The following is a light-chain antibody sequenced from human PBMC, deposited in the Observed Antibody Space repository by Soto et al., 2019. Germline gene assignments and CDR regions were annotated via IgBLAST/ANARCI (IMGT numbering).Light chain of an antibody. CDR1: SSNIGAGYD. J-gene: IGLJ1*01. CDR3: QSYDSSVRGV. CDR2: GNI. Sequence: QSVLTQPPSVSGAPGQRVTISCTGSSSNIGAGYDVHWYQQLPGTAPKLLIYGNINRPSGVPDRFSGSKSGTSASLAITGLQAEDEADYYCQSYDSSVRGVFGTGTKVTVL. V-gene: IGLV1-40*01.